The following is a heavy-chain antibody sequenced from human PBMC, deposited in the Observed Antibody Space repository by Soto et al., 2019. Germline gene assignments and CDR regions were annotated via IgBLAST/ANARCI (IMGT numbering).Heavy chain of an antibody. Sequence: EVQVLESGGGLVQPGGSLRLSCEASGITFSNYMMTWIRQAPGKGLEWVSTITAAGDGTYYADSVKGRFTMSRETSKNTLYIQMNSLRAEDTAVYYCAPHVYCSGGGCQSDAFALRGQGTMVTVSS. D-gene: IGHD2-15*01. V-gene: IGHV3-23*01. CDR2: ITAAGDGT. CDR3: APHVYCSGGGCQSDAFAL. J-gene: IGHJ3*01. CDR1: GITFSNYM.